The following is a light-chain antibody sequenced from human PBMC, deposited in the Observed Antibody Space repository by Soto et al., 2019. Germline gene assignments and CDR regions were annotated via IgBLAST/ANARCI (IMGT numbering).Light chain of an antibody. V-gene: IGKV3-20*01. J-gene: IGKJ1*01. Sequence: EIELTQSPASLSVSSGATATLSARASQSVSTNLAWYQQKPGQAPRLLIYAVSTRATDTPDRFSGSGSGTDFTLTISRLEPEDFAVYYCQQYGKSPRTFGQGTKVDIK. CDR1: QSVSTN. CDR3: QQYGKSPRT. CDR2: AVS.